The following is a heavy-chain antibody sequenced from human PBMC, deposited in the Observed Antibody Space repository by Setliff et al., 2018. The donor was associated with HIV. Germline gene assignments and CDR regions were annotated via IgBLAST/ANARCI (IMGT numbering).Heavy chain of an antibody. V-gene: IGHV4-61*09. CDR2: IYTIGTT. D-gene: IGHD3-9*01. J-gene: IGHJ5*02. Sequence: PSETLSLTCSVFGDSVSSGSYYWTWIRQPAGKGLEWIGDIYTIGTTNYKPSLKSRVSISIDTSKNHVSLRLSPVTAADTAVYYCARDLPGGTGYFATWGRGTLVTVSS. CDR3: ARDLPGGTGYFAT. CDR1: GDSVSSGSYY.